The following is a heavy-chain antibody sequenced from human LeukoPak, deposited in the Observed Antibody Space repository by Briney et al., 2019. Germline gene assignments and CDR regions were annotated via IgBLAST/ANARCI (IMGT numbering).Heavy chain of an antibody. Sequence: GGSLRLSCTASGFTFSSYSMNWVRQAPGKGLEWVSSISSSSSYIYYADSVKGRFTISRDNAKNSLFLQMNSLRAEDTAVYYCARVTAVAGTSVGVDAWGQGILVTVS. CDR3: ARVTAVAGTSVGVDA. D-gene: IGHD6-19*01. V-gene: IGHV3-21*01. J-gene: IGHJ4*02. CDR2: ISSSSSYI. CDR1: GFTFSSYS.